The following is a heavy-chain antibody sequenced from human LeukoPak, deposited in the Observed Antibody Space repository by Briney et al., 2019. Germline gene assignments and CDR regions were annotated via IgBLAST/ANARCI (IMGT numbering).Heavy chain of an antibody. D-gene: IGHD5-24*01. V-gene: IGHV4-59*01. CDR1: GGSISSYY. J-gene: IGHJ6*03. CDR3: ARVGRGDYYYYMDV. Sequence: SETLSLTCTVSGGSISSYYWSWIRQPPGKGLEWIGYIYYSGSTNYNPSLKSRVTISVDTSKNQFSLKLSSVTAADTAVYYCARVGRGDYYYYMDVWGKGTTVTVSS. CDR2: IYYSGST.